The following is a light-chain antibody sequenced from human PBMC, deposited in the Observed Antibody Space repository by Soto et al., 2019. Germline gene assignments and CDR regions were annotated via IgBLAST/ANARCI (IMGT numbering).Light chain of an antibody. CDR1: SSDVGGYDF. Sequence: QSALTQPASVSGSPGQSITISCTGTSSDVGGYDFVSWYQQHPGKVPKLMIYDVHNRPSWVSNRFSGSKSGNTASLTISGLQGEDEAYYYCSSYTSSGTLVFGGGTKLTVL. V-gene: IGLV2-14*01. J-gene: IGLJ2*01. CDR2: DVH. CDR3: SSYTSSGTLV.